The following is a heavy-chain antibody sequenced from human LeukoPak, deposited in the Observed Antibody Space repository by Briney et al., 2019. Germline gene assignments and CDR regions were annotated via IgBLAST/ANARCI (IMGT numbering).Heavy chain of an antibody. CDR3: ARVRWKANYYYDMDV. V-gene: IGHV4-39*07. CDR2: IYYSGST. CDR1: GGSISSSSYY. J-gene: IGHJ6*03. D-gene: IGHD1-1*01. Sequence: SETLSLTCTVSGGSISSSSYYWGWIRQPPGKGLEWIGSIYYSGSTYYNPSLKSRVTISVDTSKNQFSLKLSSVTAADTAVYYCARVRWKANYYYDMDVWGKGTTVTVSS.